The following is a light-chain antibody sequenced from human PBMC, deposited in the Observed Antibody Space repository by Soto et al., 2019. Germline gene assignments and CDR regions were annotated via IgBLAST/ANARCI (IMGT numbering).Light chain of an antibody. CDR3: QQRSYWPA. J-gene: IGKJ2*01. CDR1: QSISTN. V-gene: IGKV3-11*01. Sequence: IVLTQSPATLSLSPGQRATLSCRASQSISTNLAWYQQKRGQPPRLLIYDASNRASGIPARFSGSGSGTDFTLTISSLEPEDSAVYYCQQRSYWPAFGQGTKLEIE. CDR2: DAS.